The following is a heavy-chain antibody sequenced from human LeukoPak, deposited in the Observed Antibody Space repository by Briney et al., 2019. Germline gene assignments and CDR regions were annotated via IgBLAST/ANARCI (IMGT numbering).Heavy chain of an antibody. CDR2: MNPNSGNT. CDR3: AGGRRGPLPSDYYGSGSYWGLDY. D-gene: IGHD3-10*01. J-gene: IGHJ4*02. Sequence: ASVKVSCKASGYTFTSYDINWVRQATGQGLEWMGWMNPNSGNTGYAQKFQGRVTMTRNTSISTAYMELSSLRSEDTAVYYCAGGRRGPLPSDYYGSGSYWGLDYWGQGTLVTVSS. CDR1: GYTFTSYD. V-gene: IGHV1-8*01.